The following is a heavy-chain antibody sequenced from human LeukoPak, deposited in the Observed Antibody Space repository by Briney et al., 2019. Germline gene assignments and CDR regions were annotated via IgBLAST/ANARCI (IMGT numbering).Heavy chain of an antibody. CDR3: ARDRDGYNYGMCFDY. CDR1: GYTFTGYY. Sequence: ASVKVSCKASGYTFTGYYMHWVRQAPGQGLEWMGWINPNSGGTNYAQKFQGRVTMTRDTSTSTVYMELSSLRSEDTAVYYCARDRDGYNYGMCFDYWGQGTLVTVSS. CDR2: INPNSGGT. D-gene: IGHD5-24*01. V-gene: IGHV1-2*02. J-gene: IGHJ4*02.